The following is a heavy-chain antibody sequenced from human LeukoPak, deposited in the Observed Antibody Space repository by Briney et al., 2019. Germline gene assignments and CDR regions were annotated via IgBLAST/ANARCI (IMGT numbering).Heavy chain of an antibody. CDR3: ARQDDYYYMDV. J-gene: IGHJ6*03. CDR2: IYHSGST. V-gene: IGHV4-38-2*01. CDR1: GYSISSGYY. Sequence: PSETLPLTCGVSGYSISSGYYWGWIRQPPGKGLEWIGSIYHSGSTHYNPSLKSRVTISVDTSKNQFSLKVSSVTAADTALYYCARQDDYYYMDVWGKGTTVTVSS. D-gene: IGHD2-15*01.